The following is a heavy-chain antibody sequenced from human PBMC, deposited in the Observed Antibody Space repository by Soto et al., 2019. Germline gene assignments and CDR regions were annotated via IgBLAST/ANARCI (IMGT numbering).Heavy chain of an antibody. D-gene: IGHD6-13*01. CDR1: GFTFSSYG. CDR2: IWYDGSNK. J-gene: IGHJ3*02. V-gene: IGHV3-33*01. Sequence: QVQLVESGGGVVQPGRSLRLSCAASGFTFSSYGMLWVRQAPGKGLEWVAVIWYDGSNKYYADSVKGRFTISRDNSKNTLYLQMNSLRAEDTAVYYCARDLSLAAAGNGDHDAFDIWGQGTMVTVSS. CDR3: ARDLSLAAAGNGDHDAFDI.